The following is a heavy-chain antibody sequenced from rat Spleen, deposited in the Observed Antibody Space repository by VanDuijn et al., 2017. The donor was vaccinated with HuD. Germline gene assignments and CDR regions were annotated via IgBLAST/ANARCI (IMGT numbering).Heavy chain of an antibody. D-gene: IGHD2-1*01. CDR2: ISFDGIST. Sequence: EVQLVESGGGLVQPGRSLKLSCAASGFTFSDYNMAWVRQGPKKGLEWVATISFDGISTYYRDSVQGRFTISRDNAKRTLYLQMDSLRSEDTATYYCARRYDFDYWGQGVMVTVSS. J-gene: IGHJ2*01. CDR1: GFTFSDYN. CDR3: ARRYDFDY. V-gene: IGHV5-7*01.